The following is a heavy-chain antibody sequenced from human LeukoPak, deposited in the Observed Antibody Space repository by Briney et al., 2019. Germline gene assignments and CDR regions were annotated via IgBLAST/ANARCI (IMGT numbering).Heavy chain of an antibody. CDR3: ARGRMSAAYHDSSGYYLRSGGYFDY. V-gene: IGHV3-30*02. D-gene: IGHD3-22*01. Sequence: GGSLRLSCAASEFTFNNYGMHWVRQAPGKGLEWVALIWYDGSNKYYAASVKGRFTISRDNSKNMLYLQMNSLRAEDTALFYCARGRMSAAYHDSSGYYLRSGGYFDYWGQGTLVTVSS. CDR2: IWYDGSNK. J-gene: IGHJ4*02. CDR1: EFTFNNYG.